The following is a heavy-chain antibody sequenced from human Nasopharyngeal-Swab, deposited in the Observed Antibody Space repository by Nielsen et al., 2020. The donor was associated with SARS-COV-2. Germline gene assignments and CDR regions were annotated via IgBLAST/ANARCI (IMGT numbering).Heavy chain of an antibody. D-gene: IGHD3-22*01. Sequence: ETLSLTCAASGFTFSGSAMHWVRQASGKGLEWVGRIRSKANSYATAYAASVKGRFTISRDDSKNTAYLQMNSLKTEGTAVYYCTRLKYYYDSSGYYDGMDVWGQGTTVTVSS. J-gene: IGHJ6*02. CDR2: IRSKANSYAT. CDR3: TRLKYYYDSSGYYDGMDV. CDR1: GFTFSGSA. V-gene: IGHV3-73*01.